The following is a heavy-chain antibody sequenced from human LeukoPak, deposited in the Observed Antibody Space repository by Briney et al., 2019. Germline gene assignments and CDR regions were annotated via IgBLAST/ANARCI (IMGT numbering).Heavy chain of an antibody. CDR2: INPNSGGT. D-gene: IGHD5-18*01. CDR3: AREAGSSYGLGYYGMDV. V-gene: IGHV1-2*04. Sequence: ASVKVSCKASGYTFTGYYMHWVRQAPGQGLEWMGWINPNSGGTNYAQKFQGWVTMTRDTSISTAYMELSRLRSDDTAVYYCAREAGSSYGLGYYGMDVWGRGTAVTVSS. CDR1: GYTFTGYY. J-gene: IGHJ6*02.